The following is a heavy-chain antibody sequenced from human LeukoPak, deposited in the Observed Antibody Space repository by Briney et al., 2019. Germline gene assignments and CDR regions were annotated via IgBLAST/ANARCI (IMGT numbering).Heavy chain of an antibody. D-gene: IGHD5-18*01. CDR3: ARRDTAMVIDAFDI. V-gene: IGHV4-30-4*07. CDR2: IYYSGST. J-gene: IGHJ3*02. Sequence: PSETLSLTCAVSGGSISSGGYSWSWIRQPPGKGLEWIGYIYYSGSTYYNPSLKSRVTISVDTSKNQFSLKLSSVTAADTAVYYCARRDTAMVIDAFDIWGQGTMVTVSS. CDR1: GGSISSGGYS.